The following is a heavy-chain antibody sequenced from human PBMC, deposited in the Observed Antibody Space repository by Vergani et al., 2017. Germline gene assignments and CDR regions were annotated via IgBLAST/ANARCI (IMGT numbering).Heavy chain of an antibody. V-gene: IGHV1-46*02. D-gene: IGHD3-22*01. CDR3: TXGWYYDSIAYWAY. J-gene: IGHJ4*02. CDR1: GYIFKNYY. CDR2: INPSGGST. Sequence: QVQLVQSGAAVKKPGASAKVSCTASGYIFKNYYMHWLRLAPGQGFQWMGIINPSGGSTSYAQKFQGRVTMTRDTSTSTVYMELSSLRSEDTAVYYCTXGWYYDSIAYWAYWGQGTRVTVSS.